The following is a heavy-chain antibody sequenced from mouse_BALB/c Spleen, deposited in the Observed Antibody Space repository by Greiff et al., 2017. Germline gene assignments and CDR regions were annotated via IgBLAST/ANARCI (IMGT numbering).Heavy chain of an antibody. J-gene: IGHJ1*01. D-gene: IGHD1-1*01. V-gene: IGHV3-2*02. CDR3: AAYYYGSWYFDV. CDR2: ISYSGST. CDR1: GYSITSYYA. Sequence: DVQLQQSGPGLVKPSQSLSLTCTVTGYSITSYYAWNWIRQFPGNQLEWMGYISYSGSTSYNPALKSRISITRDTSKNQFFLQLNSVTTEDTATYYCAAYYYGSWYFDVWGAGTTVTVSS.